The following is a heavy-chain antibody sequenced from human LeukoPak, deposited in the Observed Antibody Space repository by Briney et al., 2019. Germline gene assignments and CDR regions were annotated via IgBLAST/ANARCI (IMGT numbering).Heavy chain of an antibody. V-gene: IGHV3-33*01. CDR1: GFTFSSYG. J-gene: IGHJ4*02. CDR3: ARGGFGELY. D-gene: IGHD3-10*01. Sequence: GRSLRLSCAASGFTFSSYGMHWVRQAPGKGLEWVAVIWYDGSNKYYADSMKGRFTISRDNSKNTLYLQMNSLRAEDTAVYYCARGGFGELYWGQGTLVTVSS. CDR2: IWYDGSNK.